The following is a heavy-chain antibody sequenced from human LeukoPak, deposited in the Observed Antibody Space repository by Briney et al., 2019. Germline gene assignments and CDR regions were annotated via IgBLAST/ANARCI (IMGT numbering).Heavy chain of an antibody. CDR3: ASRPYGDQPWY. Sequence: SETLSLTCTVSGGSISSSSYYWGWIRQPPGKGLEWIGSTYYSGSTYYNPSLKSRVTISVDTSKNQFSLKLSSVTAADTAVYYCASRPYGDQPWYWGQGTLVTVSS. D-gene: IGHD4-17*01. CDR1: GGSISSSSYY. V-gene: IGHV4-39*01. CDR2: TYYSGST. J-gene: IGHJ4*02.